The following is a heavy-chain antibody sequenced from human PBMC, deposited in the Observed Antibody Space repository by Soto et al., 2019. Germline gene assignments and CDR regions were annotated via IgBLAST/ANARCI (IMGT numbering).Heavy chain of an antibody. CDR3: VRENWYYDN. J-gene: IGHJ4*02. CDR1: GYIFTDYY. Sequence: ASVKVSCKASGYIFTDYYTHWVRQAPGQGLEWIGWIYPKSGGTNYAQRCQDWVTLTTDTSISTVYMDLTSLKTDDTAVYYCVRENWYYDNWRQGTLVTVSS. V-gene: IGHV1-2*04. CDR2: IYPKSGGT. D-gene: IGHD1-1*01.